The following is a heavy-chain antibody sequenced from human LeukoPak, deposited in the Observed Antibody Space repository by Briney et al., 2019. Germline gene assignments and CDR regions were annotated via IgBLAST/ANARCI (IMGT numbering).Heavy chain of an antibody. Sequence: GGSLRLSCAASGFTFSNYNMNWVRQAPGKGLECIAYISSSSSNIYYADSVKGRFTISRDNAKNSLFLHMNSLRAEDTALYYCAREDFADLFDFWGQGALVTVSS. CDR1: GFTFSNYN. J-gene: IGHJ4*02. CDR3: AREDFADLFDF. D-gene: IGHD3/OR15-3a*01. CDR2: ISSSSSNI. V-gene: IGHV3-48*01.